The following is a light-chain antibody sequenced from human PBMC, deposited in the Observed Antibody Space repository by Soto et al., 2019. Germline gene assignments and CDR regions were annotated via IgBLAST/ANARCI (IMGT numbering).Light chain of an antibody. Sequence: EIVLTQSPATLSSFPGDRVTLSCRASHAVNTRLPWYQHKPGQAPRLLIYPTSNRAAGIPARFSGSGSETDFTLTIIGVEPEDFAVYYCHQRQSWPRTFGQGTKVDIK. CDR3: HQRQSWPRT. J-gene: IGKJ1*01. V-gene: IGKV3-11*01. CDR2: PTS. CDR1: HAVNTR.